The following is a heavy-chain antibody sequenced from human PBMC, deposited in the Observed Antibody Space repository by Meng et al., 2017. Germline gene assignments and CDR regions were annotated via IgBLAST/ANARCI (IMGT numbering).Heavy chain of an antibody. CDR1: GYTFTGYY. Sequence: VQLVQVGAEVKKPGTSVKVSCKASGYTFTGYYMHWVRQAPGQGLEWMGRINPNSGGTNYAQKFQGRVTMTRDTSISTAYMELSRLRSDDTAVYYCARDYREYCSGGSCYYFDYWGQGTLVTVSS. CDR3: ARDYREYCSGGSCYYFDY. V-gene: IGHV1-2*06. J-gene: IGHJ4*02. CDR2: INPNSGGT. D-gene: IGHD2-15*01.